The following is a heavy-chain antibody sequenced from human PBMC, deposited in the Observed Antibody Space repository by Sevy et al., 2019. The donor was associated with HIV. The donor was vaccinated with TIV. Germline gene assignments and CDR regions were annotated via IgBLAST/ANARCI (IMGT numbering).Heavy chain of an antibody. CDR2: ISYDGSNK. CDR1: GFTFSSYG. V-gene: IGHV3-30*18. CDR3: AKADSSGYYYLDY. D-gene: IGHD3-22*01. J-gene: IGHJ4*02. Sequence: GVSLRLSCAASGFTFSSYGMHWVRQAPGKGLEWVAVISYDGSNKYYADSVKGRFTISRDNSKNTLYLQMNSLRAEDTAVYYCAKADSSGYYYLDYWGQGTLVTVSS.